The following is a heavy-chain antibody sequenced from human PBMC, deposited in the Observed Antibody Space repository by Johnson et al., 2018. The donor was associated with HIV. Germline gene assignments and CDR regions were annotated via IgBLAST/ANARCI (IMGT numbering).Heavy chain of an antibody. Sequence: QVQLVESGGGVVQPGRSLRLSCAASGFTFSSYAMHWVRQTPGKGLEWVAVISYDGNNKFQADSVKGRFTISRDNAKNSLYLQMNSLRAEDTAVYYCARRFFPGITVALDAFDIWGQGTMVTVSS. CDR3: ARRFFPGITVALDAFDI. D-gene: IGHD6-19*01. CDR1: GFTFSSYA. J-gene: IGHJ3*02. V-gene: IGHV3-30-3*01. CDR2: ISYDGNNK.